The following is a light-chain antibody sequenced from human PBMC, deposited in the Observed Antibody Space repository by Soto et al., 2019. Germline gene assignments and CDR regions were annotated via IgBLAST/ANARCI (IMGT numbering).Light chain of an antibody. CDR2: KVV. CDR3: KSYAGSNTYV. CDR1: KNYIGVYDL. Sequence: QSVLTQPPSASGSPGQSVTISCTGTKNYIGVYDLVSCYQHHPGKAPRLIIYKVVQRPSGVPDRFSGSKSGNTASLTVSGLQAADEADYFCKSYAGSNTYVFGSGTKLTVL. J-gene: IGLJ1*01. V-gene: IGLV2-8*01.